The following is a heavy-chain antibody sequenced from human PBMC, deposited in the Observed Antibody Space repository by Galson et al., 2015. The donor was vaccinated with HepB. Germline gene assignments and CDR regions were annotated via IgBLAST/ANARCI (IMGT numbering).Heavy chain of an antibody. D-gene: IGHD5-12*01. J-gene: IGHJ5*02. CDR1: GGTFSSYA. Sequence: SVKVSCKASGGTFSSYAISWVRQAPGQGLEWMGRIIPILGIANYAQKFQGRVTITADKSTSTAYMELSSLRSEDMAVYYCARERGYSGYGKTDNWFAPWGQGTLVTVSS. CDR2: IIPILGIA. CDR3: ARERGYSGYGKTDNWFAP. V-gene: IGHV1-69*04.